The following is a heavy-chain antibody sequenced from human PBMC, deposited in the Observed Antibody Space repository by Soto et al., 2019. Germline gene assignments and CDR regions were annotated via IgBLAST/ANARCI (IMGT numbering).Heavy chain of an antibody. CDR2: ISGSGGST. D-gene: IGHD2-2*01. J-gene: IGHJ6*02. V-gene: IGHV3-23*01. Sequence: EVQLLESGGGLVQPGGSLRLSCAASGFTFSSYAMSWVRQAPGKGLEWVSAISGSGGSTYYADSVKGRFTISRDNSKNTLYLQMNSLRAEDTAVYYCAKSKYCSSTSCYYYYYGMDVWGQGTTVTVSS. CDR3: AKSKYCSSTSCYYYYYGMDV. CDR1: GFTFSSYA.